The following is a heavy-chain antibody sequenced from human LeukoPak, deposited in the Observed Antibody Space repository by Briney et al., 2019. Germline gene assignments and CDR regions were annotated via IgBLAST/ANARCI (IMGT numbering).Heavy chain of an antibody. Sequence: SETLSLTCAVYGGSFSGYYWSWIRQPPGKGLEWVGYMYQSGSTYYNPSLKSRVTISVDTSKNQFSLKLSSVTAADTAVYYCARTVAARPGTPYYFDYWGQGALVTVSS. V-gene: IGHV4-34*01. CDR3: ARTVAARPGTPYYFDY. D-gene: IGHD6-6*01. CDR1: GGSFSGYY. J-gene: IGHJ4*02. CDR2: MYQSGST.